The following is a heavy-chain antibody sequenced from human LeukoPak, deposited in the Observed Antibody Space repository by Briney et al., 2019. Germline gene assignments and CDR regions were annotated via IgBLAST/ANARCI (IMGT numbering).Heavy chain of an antibody. CDR3: AKDRVSYSS. J-gene: IGHJ4*02. D-gene: IGHD3-22*01. Sequence: KGLEWVSAISGSGGSTYYADSVKGRFTISRDNSKNTLYLQMNSLRAEDTAVYYCAKDRVSYSSWGQGTLVTVSS. CDR2: ISGSGGST. V-gene: IGHV3-23*01.